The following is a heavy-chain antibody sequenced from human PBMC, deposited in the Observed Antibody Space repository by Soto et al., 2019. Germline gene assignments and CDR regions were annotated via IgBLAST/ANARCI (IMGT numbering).Heavy chain of an antibody. J-gene: IGHJ5*02. CDR2: IYYNGST. CDR1: GGSISSYY. D-gene: IGHD5-18*01. V-gene: IGHV4-59*01. CDR3: AREYTPMAYNWFDP. Sequence: PSETLSLTCTVSGGSISSYYWSWIQQPPGKGLEWIGYIYYNGSTNYNPSLKSRVTISVDTSKNQFSLKLRSVTAADTAVYYCAREYTPMAYNWFDPWGQGTLVTVSS.